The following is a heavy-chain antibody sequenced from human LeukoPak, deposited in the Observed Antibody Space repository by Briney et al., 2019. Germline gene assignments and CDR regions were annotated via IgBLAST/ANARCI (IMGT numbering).Heavy chain of an antibody. CDR3: ARHSRSAYTGYENAFDI. D-gene: IGHD5-12*01. V-gene: IGHV4-59*08. J-gene: IGHJ3*02. CDR1: GGSISNYY. CDR2: IYYSGNT. Sequence: QASETLSLTCTVSGGSISNYYWSWIRQPPGKGLEWIGYIYYSGNTNYNPSLKSRVTISVDTSKNQFSLKLSSVTAADTGIYYCARHSRSAYTGYENAFDIWGQGTMVTVSS.